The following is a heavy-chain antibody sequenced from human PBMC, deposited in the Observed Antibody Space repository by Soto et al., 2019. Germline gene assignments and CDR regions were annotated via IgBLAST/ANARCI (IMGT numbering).Heavy chain of an antibody. CDR1: GVSLTSHY. CDR2: IYYSGST. CDR3: ARLRDRSGTASIYNGMDV. J-gene: IGHJ6*02. V-gene: IGHV4-59*11. D-gene: IGHD3-22*01. Sequence: SETLSLTCRASGVSLTSHYWTWIRQSPGKGLEWIGYIYYSGSTNYSPSLKRRLTMSIDTPSNQFSLNLSSVTAADTAIYYCARLRDRSGTASIYNGMDVWGPGTMVTVSS.